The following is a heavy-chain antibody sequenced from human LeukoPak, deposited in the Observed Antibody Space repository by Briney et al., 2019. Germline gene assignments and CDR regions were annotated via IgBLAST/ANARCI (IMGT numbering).Heavy chain of an antibody. J-gene: IGHJ4*02. Sequence: SVKVSCKASGGTLSSYAISWVRQAPGQGLEWMGRIIPILGIANYAQKFQGRVTITADKSTSTAYMELSSLRSEDTAVYYCARYSGGGSSDYFDYWGQGTLVTVSS. CDR1: GGTLSSYA. V-gene: IGHV1-69*04. CDR3: ARYSGGGSSDYFDY. CDR2: IIPILGIA. D-gene: IGHD4-23*01.